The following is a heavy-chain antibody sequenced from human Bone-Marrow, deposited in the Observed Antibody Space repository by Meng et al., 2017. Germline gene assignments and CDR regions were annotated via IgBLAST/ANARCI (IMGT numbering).Heavy chain of an antibody. Sequence: GESLKISCAASGFTFSSYSMNWVRQAPGKGLEWVSSISSSSSYIYYADSVKGRFTISRDNAKNSLYLQMNSLRAEDTAVYYCARQYDFWSGYSPNYYYYGMDVWGQGNTVTVSS. CDR3: ARQYDFWSGYSPNYYYYGMDV. CDR2: ISSSSSYI. D-gene: IGHD3-3*01. V-gene: IGHV3-21*01. CDR1: GFTFSSYS. J-gene: IGHJ6*02.